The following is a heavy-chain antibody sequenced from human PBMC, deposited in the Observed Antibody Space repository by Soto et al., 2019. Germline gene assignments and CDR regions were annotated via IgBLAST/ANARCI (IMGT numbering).Heavy chain of an antibody. D-gene: IGHD1-20*01. V-gene: IGHV1-18*01. CDR1: GYTFTSYG. Sequence: QVQLVQSGAEVKEPGASVKVSCKASGYTFTSYGISWVRQAPGQGLEWMGWISAYTGNTKYAQKLQGRVTMTTDTSRSTAYMELRSLRSDDTVVYYCARDAAIGMNDYWGQGTLVTVSS. CDR2: ISAYTGNT. CDR3: ARDAAIGMNDY. J-gene: IGHJ4*02.